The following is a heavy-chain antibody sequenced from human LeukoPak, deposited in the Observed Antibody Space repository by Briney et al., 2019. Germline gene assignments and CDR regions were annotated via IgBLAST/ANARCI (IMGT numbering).Heavy chain of an antibody. Sequence: MSSETLSLTCTVCGGSISSYYWSWIRQPAGKGLEWIGRIYTSGSTNYNPSLKSRVTMSVDTSKNQFSLKLSSVTAADTAVYYCARYRGSRVGATGWFDPWGQGTLVTVSS. D-gene: IGHD1-26*01. CDR3: ARYRGSRVGATGWFDP. CDR2: IYTSGST. V-gene: IGHV4-4*07. CDR1: GGSISSYY. J-gene: IGHJ5*02.